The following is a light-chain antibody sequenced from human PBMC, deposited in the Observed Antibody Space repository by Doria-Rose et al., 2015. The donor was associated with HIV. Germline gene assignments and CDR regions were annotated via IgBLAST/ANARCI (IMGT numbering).Light chain of an antibody. CDR2: ASS. CDR1: QRTDSY. CDR3: QQSYSTPLT. Sequence: DIRVTQSPSSLSASVGDRVTIKCRASQRTDSYLNWYQQKPVKATKLLIYASSSLQNEVPSRFSGSCSGTDFTLCISSLQPEDFATYFCQQSYSTPLTFGGGTKVEIK. V-gene: IGKV1-39*01. J-gene: IGKJ4*01.